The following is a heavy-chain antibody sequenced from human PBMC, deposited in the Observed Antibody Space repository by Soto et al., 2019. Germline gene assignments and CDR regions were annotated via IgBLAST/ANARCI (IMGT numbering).Heavy chain of an antibody. V-gene: IGHV3-23*01. CDR3: SKEHGIVVVPAAKGGDY. CDR1: GFTFSSYA. Sequence: EVQLLESGGGLVQPGGSLRLSCAASGFTFSSYAMSWVLQAPGKGLAWVSAISGSGGSTYYADSVKGRFTITRDNSKNTLYLKMKRLRAGDTAGYYCSKEHGIVVVPAAKGGDYWGQGTLVTVSS. J-gene: IGHJ4*02. D-gene: IGHD2-2*01. CDR2: ISGSGGST.